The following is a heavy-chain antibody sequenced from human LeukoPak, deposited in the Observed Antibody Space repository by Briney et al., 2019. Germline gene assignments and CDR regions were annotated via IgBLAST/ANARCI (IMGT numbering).Heavy chain of an antibody. V-gene: IGHV3-30*02. J-gene: IGHJ3*01. CDR3: AKDQTGISYDAFDA. CDR2: VHYDGTNK. Sequence: GGSLRLSCAASGFTFSTYGMYWVRQAPGKGLEWVALVHYDGTNKKYADSVRGRFTISRDNSKNTVFLQMNSLRVEDTAFYYCAKDQTGISYDAFDAWGQGTMVTVSS. CDR1: GFTFSTYG.